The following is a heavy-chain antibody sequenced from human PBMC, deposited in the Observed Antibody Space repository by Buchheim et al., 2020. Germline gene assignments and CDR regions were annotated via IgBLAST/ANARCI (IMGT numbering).Heavy chain of an antibody. Sequence: QVQLVESGGGVVQPGRSLRLSCAASGFTFSSYGMHWVRQAPGKGLEWVAVIWYDGSNKYYADSVKGRFTISRDNSKNTLYLQINSLRAEDTAVYYCARDGVAVAGSGYFDYWGQGTL. CDR1: GFTFSSYG. V-gene: IGHV3-33*01. CDR3: ARDGVAVAGSGYFDY. CDR2: IWYDGSNK. D-gene: IGHD6-19*01. J-gene: IGHJ4*02.